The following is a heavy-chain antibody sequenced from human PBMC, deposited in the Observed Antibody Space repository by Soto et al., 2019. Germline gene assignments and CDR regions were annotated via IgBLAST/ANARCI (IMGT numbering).Heavy chain of an antibody. CDR3: ARDSGDQVLDY. CDR2: IYYSGST. V-gene: IGHV4-30-4*01. CDR1: GGSISSGGYY. J-gene: IGHJ4*02. D-gene: IGHD7-27*01. Sequence: SETLSLTCTVSGGSISSGGYYWSWIRQPPGKGLEWIGYIYYSGSTYYNPSLKSRVTISVDTSKNQFSLKLSSVTAADTAVYYCARDSGDQVLDYWGQGTLVTVSS.